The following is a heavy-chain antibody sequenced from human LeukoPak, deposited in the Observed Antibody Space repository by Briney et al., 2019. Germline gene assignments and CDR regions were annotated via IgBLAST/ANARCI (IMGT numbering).Heavy chain of an antibody. J-gene: IGHJ4*02. Sequence: PSDTLSLTCDVYRYSVNNNDWWGWIRQPPGKGLEWIGYIYHNGDTYYSPSLKSRITLSVDTSKNQFSLKLSSVTAADTAVYYCARDGSGYYDSSGYYQYWGQGTLVTVSS. CDR2: IYHNGDT. D-gene: IGHD3-22*01. CDR3: ARDGSGYYDSSGYYQY. CDR1: RYSVNNNDW. V-gene: IGHV4-28*03.